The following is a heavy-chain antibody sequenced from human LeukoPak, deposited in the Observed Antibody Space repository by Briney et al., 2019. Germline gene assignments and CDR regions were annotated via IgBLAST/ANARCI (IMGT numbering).Heavy chain of an antibody. J-gene: IGHJ3*02. V-gene: IGHV3-7*01. CDR3: GRSDWGDALDI. Sequence: GGSLRLSCAASGFNLRNHWVTWVRLAPGKGLEWVANVNQDGNEEHYVESVKGRFTISRDTAKNSVLLQMNRLRAEDTAVYYCGRSDWGDALDIWGQGTMVTVSS. CDR2: VNQDGNEE. D-gene: IGHD7-27*01. CDR1: GFNLRNHW.